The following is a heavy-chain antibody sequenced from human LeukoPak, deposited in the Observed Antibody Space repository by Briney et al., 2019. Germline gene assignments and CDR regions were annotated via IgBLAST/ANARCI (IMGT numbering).Heavy chain of an antibody. J-gene: IGHJ4*02. D-gene: IGHD6-13*01. CDR3: ARTAAGTSFDY. V-gene: IGHV3-33*01. Sequence: GGSLRLSCAASGFTFSNYGMHWVRQAPGKGLEWVAVIWYDGSNKYYADSVKGRFTISRDNSKNTLYLQMNSLRAEDTAVYYCARTAAGTSFDYWGQGTLVTVSS. CDR2: IWYDGSNK. CDR1: GFTFSNYG.